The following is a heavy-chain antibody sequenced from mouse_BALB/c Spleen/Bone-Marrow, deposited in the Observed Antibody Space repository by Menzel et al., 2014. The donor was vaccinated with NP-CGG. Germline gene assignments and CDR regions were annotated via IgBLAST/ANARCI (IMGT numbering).Heavy chain of an antibody. CDR2: ISPYNDGT. V-gene: IGHV1-14*01. J-gene: IGHJ2*01. CDR1: GYTFTSYA. Sequence: VQLQQSGPELVKPGASVKMSCKASGYTFTSYAMHWVKQKPGLGLEWIGYISPYNDGTKYNEKFKGKATLTSDKSSSTAYMELSSLTSEDSAVYYCAREVVATDYFDYWGQGTTPTVSS. CDR3: AREVVATDYFDY. D-gene: IGHD1-1*01.